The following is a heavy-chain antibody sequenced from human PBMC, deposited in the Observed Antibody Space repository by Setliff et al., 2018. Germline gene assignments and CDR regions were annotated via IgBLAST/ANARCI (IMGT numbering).Heavy chain of an antibody. D-gene: IGHD6-13*01. CDR1: GDSISNDYW. CDR3: ARGIAAALGPFDY. CDR2: INQSGTT. V-gene: IGHV4-4*02. Sequence: PSETLSLTCAVSGDSISNDYWWSWVRQPPERELEWIGEINQSGTTNYNPPLKGRATISVDNSKNQFSLKLSSVTAADTAVYYCARGIAAALGPFDYWGQGTLVTVSS. J-gene: IGHJ4*02.